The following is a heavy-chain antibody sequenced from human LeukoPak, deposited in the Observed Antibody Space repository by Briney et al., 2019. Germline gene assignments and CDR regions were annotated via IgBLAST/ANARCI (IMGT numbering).Heavy chain of an antibody. V-gene: IGHV4-39*07. CDR2: LYYSGST. D-gene: IGHD2-15*01. CDR3: ARLLRYCSGGSCYRFDP. CDR1: GGSISSSTYF. Sequence: NTSETLSLTCTVSGGSISSSTYFWGWIRQPPGKGLEWIGTLYYSGSTYYNPSPKSRVTISVDTSKNQFSLKLSSVTAADTAVYYCARLLRYCSGGSCYRFDPWGQGTLVTVSS. J-gene: IGHJ5*02.